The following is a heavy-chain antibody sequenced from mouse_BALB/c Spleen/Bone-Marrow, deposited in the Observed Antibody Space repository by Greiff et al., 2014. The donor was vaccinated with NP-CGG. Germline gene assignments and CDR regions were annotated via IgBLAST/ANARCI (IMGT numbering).Heavy chain of an antibody. V-gene: IGHV14-3*02. J-gene: IGHJ4*01. CDR1: GFNIKDTY. CDR2: IDPANGNT. Sequence: VQLKQSGAELVKPGASVKLSCTASGFNIKDTYMHWGEQRPEQGLGWIGRIDPANGNTKYAPTFQGKATITADTASNTAYLQLSSLTSEDTAVYYCASSGNYEGGAMDYWGQGISVTVSS. CDR3: ASSGNYEGGAMDY. D-gene: IGHD2-1*01.